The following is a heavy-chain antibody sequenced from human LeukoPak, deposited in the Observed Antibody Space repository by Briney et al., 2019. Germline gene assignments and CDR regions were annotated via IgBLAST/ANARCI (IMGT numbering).Heavy chain of an antibody. V-gene: IGHV4-59*01. Sequence: PSETLSLTCSVSGVSLSTYSWTWVRQPPGKGLEWLEYASDSGTTNYNPSLKSRVTISVDTSKSQFSLRLSSVSAADTAVYYCARGLDRGNYYYMDVWGKGTTVTISS. CDR3: ARGLDRGNYYYMDV. D-gene: IGHD3/OR15-3a*01. CDR1: GVSLSTYS. J-gene: IGHJ6*03. CDR2: ASDSGTT.